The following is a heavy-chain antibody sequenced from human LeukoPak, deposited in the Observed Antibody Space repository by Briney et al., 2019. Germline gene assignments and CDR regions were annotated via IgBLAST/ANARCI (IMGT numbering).Heavy chain of an antibody. J-gene: IGHJ4*02. CDR1: GYSISSSNW. CDR3: ARTGDTAMGDFDY. CDR2: IYYSGST. D-gene: IGHD5-18*01. V-gene: IGHV4-28*01. Sequence: SDTLSLTCAVSGYSISSSNWWGWIRQPPGKGLEWIGYIYYSGSTYYNPSLKSRVTMSVDTSKNQFSLKLSSVTAVNTAVYYCARTGDTAMGDFDYWGQGTLVTVSS.